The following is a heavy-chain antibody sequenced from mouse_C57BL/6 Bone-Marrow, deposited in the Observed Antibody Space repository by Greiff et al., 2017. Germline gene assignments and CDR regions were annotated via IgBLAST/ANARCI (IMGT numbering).Heavy chain of an antibody. CDR3: ARSNYCGSSYTSGYYAMDY. Sequence: QVQLKESGAELARPGASVKLSCTASGYTFTSYGISWVKQRTGQGLEWIGEIYPRSGNTYYNEKFKGKATLTADKSSRTAYVELSSLTSEDSAVYVCARSNYCGSSYTSGYYAMDYWGQGTSVTVSS. V-gene: IGHV1-81*01. J-gene: IGHJ4*01. CDR1: GYTFTSYG. CDR2: IYPRSGNT. D-gene: IGHD1-1*01.